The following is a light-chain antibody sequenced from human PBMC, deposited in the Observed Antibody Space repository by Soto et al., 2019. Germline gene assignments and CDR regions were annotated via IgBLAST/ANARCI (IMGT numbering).Light chain of an antibody. CDR2: EVS. Sequence: QSALTQPASVSGSPGQSITLSCTGTSSDFAGYTSVSWYQQHPGKAPKLMIYEVSNRPSGVSNRFSGSKSGNTASLTISGLQAEDEADYYCSSYTSSSTVVFGGGTKVTVL. V-gene: IGLV2-14*01. CDR3: SSYTSSSTVV. CDR1: SSDFAGYTS. J-gene: IGLJ2*01.